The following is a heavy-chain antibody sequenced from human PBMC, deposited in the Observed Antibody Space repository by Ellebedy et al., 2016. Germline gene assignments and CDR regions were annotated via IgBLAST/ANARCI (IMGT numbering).Heavy chain of an antibody. CDR3: ARGLYFDSSGYHYWFDP. CDR1: GGSVINYGAY. V-gene: IGHV4-61*08. D-gene: IGHD3-22*01. J-gene: IGHJ5*02. Sequence: SETLSLXCSVSGGSVINYGAYWSWIRQPPGRGLEWIGLIYYNGSPKLNPSFKSRVTMSIDTSKKEFSLKLNFVTAADTAVYYCARGLYFDSSGYHYWFDPWGQGTLVTVSS. CDR2: IYYNGSP.